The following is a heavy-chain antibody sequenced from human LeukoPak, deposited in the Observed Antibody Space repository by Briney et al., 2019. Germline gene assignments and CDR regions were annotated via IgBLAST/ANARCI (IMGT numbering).Heavy chain of an antibody. CDR2: IASAAHGGTT. Sequence: GGSLRLSCAASGFTFSYFWMSWVRQAPGKGLEWVGRIASAAHGGTTDYAAPVKGRFTISRDDSKNTLYLQMNSLKTDDTAVYFCSEGLDYWGQGTLVTVSS. J-gene: IGHJ4*02. V-gene: IGHV3-15*04. CDR3: SEGLDY. CDR1: GFTFSYFW.